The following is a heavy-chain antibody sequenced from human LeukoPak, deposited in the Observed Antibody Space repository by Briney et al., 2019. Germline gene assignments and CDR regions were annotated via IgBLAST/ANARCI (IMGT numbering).Heavy chain of an antibody. J-gene: IGHJ4*02. D-gene: IGHD3-3*01. CDR1: GGSISSYY. Sequence: SEPLSLTCTVSGGSISSYYWSWLRQPPGKGLEWIGYIYYSGSTNYHPSLKSRVTISVDTSKNQFSLKLSSVTAADTAVYYCARGDDFWSGFPDYWGQGTLVTVSS. CDR2: IYYSGST. CDR3: ARGDDFWSGFPDY. V-gene: IGHV4-59*01.